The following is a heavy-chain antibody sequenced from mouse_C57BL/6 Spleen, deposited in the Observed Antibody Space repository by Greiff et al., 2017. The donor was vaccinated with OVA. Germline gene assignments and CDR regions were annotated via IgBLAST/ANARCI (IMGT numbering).Heavy chain of an antibody. D-gene: IGHD1-1*01. CDR2: INPYNGGT. V-gene: IGHV1-19*01. J-gene: IGHJ4*01. CDR3: ARGIYYGSSTYAMDY. CDR1: GYTFTDYY. Sequence: EVQLQQSGPVLVKPGASVKMSCKASGYTFTDYYMNWVKQSPGKSLEWIGVINPYNGGTSYNQKFKGKATLTVDKSSSTAYMELNSLTSEDSAVYYCARGIYYGSSTYAMDYWGQGTSVTVSS.